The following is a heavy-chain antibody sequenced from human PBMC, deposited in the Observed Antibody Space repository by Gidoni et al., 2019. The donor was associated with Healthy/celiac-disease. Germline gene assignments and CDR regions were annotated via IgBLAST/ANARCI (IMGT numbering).Heavy chain of an antibody. V-gene: IGHV3-30*18. CDR1: GFTFSSYG. D-gene: IGHD4-17*01. J-gene: IGHJ4*02. CDR3: AKDFPVGGTTVTTY. Sequence: QVQLVESGGGVVQPGRSLRLSCAASGFTFSSYGMHWVRQAPGKGLEWVAVISYDGSNKYYADSVKGRFTISRDNSKNTLYLQMNSLRAEDTAVYYCAKDFPVGGTTVTTYGGQGTLVTVSS. CDR2: ISYDGSNK.